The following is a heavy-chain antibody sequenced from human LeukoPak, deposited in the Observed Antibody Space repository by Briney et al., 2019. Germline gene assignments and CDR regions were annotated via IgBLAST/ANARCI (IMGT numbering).Heavy chain of an antibody. CDR2: INHSGST. CDR1: GGSFSGYY. V-gene: IGHV4-34*01. J-gene: IGHJ4*02. D-gene: IGHD3-3*01. CDR3: ARSQSYYDFWSGYYTGTGAFDY. Sequence: PSETLSLTCAVYGGSFSGYYWSWIRQPPGKGLEWIGEINHSGSTNYNPSLKSRVTISVDTSKNQFSLKLSSVTAADTAVYYCARSQSYYDFWSGYYTGTGAFDYWGQGTLVTDSS.